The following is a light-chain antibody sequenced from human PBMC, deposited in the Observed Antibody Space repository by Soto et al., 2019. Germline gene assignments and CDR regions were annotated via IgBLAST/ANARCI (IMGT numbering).Light chain of an antibody. Sequence: QYVLTQPPSASGTPGQRVTIACSGSSSNIGSNYVYWYQQLPGPAPKLLIYRNNQRPSGVPDRFSGSKSGTSAALVISGLRSEDGFDYYCAAWDDSLSAYVVFGGGTKVTVL. J-gene: IGLJ2*01. CDR3: AAWDDSLSAYVV. CDR2: RNN. V-gene: IGLV1-47*01. CDR1: SSNIGSNY.